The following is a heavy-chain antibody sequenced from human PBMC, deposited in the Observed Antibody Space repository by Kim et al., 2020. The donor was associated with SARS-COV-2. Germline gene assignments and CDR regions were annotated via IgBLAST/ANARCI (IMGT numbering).Heavy chain of an antibody. CDR2: IYYSGST. CDR3: ARDVEMATMGWLYYYYGMDV. V-gene: IGHV4-61*01. CDR1: GGSVSSGNYY. D-gene: IGHD3-3*01. Sequence: SETLSLTCTVYGGSVSSGNYYWSWIRQPPGKGLEWIGYIYYSGSTNYNPSLKSRVTISVDTSKNQFSLKMRSVIAADTAMYHCARDVEMATMGWLYYYYGMDVWGQGTAVTVCS. J-gene: IGHJ6*02.